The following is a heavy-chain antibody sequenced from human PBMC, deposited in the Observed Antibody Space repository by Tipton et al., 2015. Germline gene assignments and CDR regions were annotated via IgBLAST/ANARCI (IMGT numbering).Heavy chain of an antibody. CDR3: ARQGRVERRFDY. CDR1: GGSVSSSYY. J-gene: IGHJ4*02. CDR2: IYYSGST. Sequence: TLSLTCTISGGSVSSSYYWGWIRQSPGKGLEWIASIYYSGSTYYNPSLKSRVTMSLDATKNQFSLELRSVTASDTAVYYCARQGRVERRFDYWGQGTLVTVSS. V-gene: IGHV4-39*01.